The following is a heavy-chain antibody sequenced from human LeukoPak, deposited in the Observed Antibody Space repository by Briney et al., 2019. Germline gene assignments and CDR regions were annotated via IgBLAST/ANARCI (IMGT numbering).Heavy chain of an antibody. J-gene: IGHJ5*02. Sequence: PSETLPLTCTVSGGSVSSGNYYWNWIRQPPGKGLEWIGYIYYSGSTNYNPSLKSRVTISINTSKNQFSLKLSSVTAADTAVYYCARGSSNWPNWFDPWGQGTLVTVSS. CDR2: IYYSGST. CDR3: ARGSSNWPNWFDP. D-gene: IGHD6-13*01. V-gene: IGHV4-61*01. CDR1: GGSVSSGNYY.